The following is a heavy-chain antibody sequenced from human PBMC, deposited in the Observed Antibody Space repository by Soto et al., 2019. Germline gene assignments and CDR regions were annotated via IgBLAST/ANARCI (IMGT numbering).Heavy chain of an antibody. CDR1: GFNFNVYW. D-gene: IGHD6-19*01. CDR2: IYPGDSDT. Sequence: GESLKISCKGSGFNFNVYWIAWVRQMPGKGLEWLGIIYPGDSDTRYSPSFQGHVSISADKSISTAYLQWSSLKASDSAMYYCARQGIAVAGGVGMDVWGQGTTVTVSS. CDR3: ARQGIAVAGGVGMDV. V-gene: IGHV5-51*01. J-gene: IGHJ6*02.